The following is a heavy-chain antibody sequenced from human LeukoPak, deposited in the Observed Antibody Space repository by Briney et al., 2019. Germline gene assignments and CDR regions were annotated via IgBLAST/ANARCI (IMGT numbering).Heavy chain of an antibody. Sequence: GGSLRLSCAASGFTVSSNYMSWVRQAPGKGLEWVSVIYSGGSTYYADSVKGRFTISRDNSKNTLYLQMNSLRAEDTAVYYCARNKLELERRDIDYWGQGTLVTVSS. D-gene: IGHD1-1*01. V-gene: IGHV3-66*01. CDR3: ARNKLELERRDIDY. J-gene: IGHJ4*02. CDR1: GFTVSSNY. CDR2: IYSGGST.